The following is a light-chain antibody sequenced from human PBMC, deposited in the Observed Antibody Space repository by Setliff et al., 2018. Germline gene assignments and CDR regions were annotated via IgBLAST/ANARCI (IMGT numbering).Light chain of an antibody. J-gene: IGLJ1*01. CDR2: EVS. CDR3: SSYAGSNTPDV. V-gene: IGLV2-8*01. CDR1: SSDVGGYNY. Sequence: QSVLTQPPSASGSPGRSVTISCTGTSSDVGGYNYVSWYQQHPGKAPKLMIYEVSKRPSGVPDRFSGSKSGNTASLTVSGLQAEDEADYYCSSYAGSNTPDVFGTGTKVTVL.